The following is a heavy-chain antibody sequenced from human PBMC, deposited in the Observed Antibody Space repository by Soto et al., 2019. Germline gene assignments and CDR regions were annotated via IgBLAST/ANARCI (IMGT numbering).Heavy chain of an antibody. CDR3: AKDIGGGYCSGGSCYSFYFDY. V-gene: IGHV3-9*01. CDR1: GFTFDDYA. Sequence: EVQLVESGGGLVQPGRSLRLSCAASGFTFDDYAMHWVRQAPGKGLEWVSGISWNSGSIGYADSVKGRFTISRDNAKNSLYLQMSSLRAEDTALYYCAKDIGGGYCSGGSCYSFYFDYWGQGTLVTVSS. D-gene: IGHD2-15*01. J-gene: IGHJ4*02. CDR2: ISWNSGSI.